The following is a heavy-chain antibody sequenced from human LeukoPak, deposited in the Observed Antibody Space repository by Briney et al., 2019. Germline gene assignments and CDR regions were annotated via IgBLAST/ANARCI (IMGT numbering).Heavy chain of an antibody. CDR2: IYTTRST. V-gene: IGHV4-61*02. D-gene: IGHD3-16*01. Sequence: KPSGTLSLTCTVSGGSISSSSYYWSWIRQPAGKGLEWIGRIYTTRSTNYNPSLKSRVTISVDTSKNQFSLKLSSVTAADTAVYYCAREPRGGGARIDYWGQGTLVTVSS. CDR3: AREPRGGGARIDY. CDR1: GGSISSSSYY. J-gene: IGHJ4*02.